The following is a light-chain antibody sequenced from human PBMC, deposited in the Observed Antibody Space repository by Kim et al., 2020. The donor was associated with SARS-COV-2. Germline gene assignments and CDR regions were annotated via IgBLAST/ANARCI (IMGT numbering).Light chain of an antibody. J-gene: IGKJ1*01. CDR3: QHRQT. Sequence: STLCESVGDRVTLTCRASQSVSRWLAWYQQKPGKAPKLLIYDGSNLQSGVPSRFSGSGSGTEFTLTISSLQPDDFAIYYCQHRQTFGQGTKVDIK. CDR2: DGS. CDR1: QSVSRW. V-gene: IGKV1-5*01.